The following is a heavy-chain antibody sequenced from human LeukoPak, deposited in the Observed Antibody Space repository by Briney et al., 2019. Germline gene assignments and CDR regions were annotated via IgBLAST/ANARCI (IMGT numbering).Heavy chain of an antibody. CDR1: GFTFSDYY. CDR2: ISSSGSTI. Sequence: GGSLRLSCAASGFTFSDYYMSWIRQAPGKGLEWVSYISSSGSTIYYADSVKGRFTISRDNAKNSLYLQMNSLRAEDTAVYYCARERLGYCSGGSCYGLGYYYYMDVWGKGTTDTVSS. CDR3: ARERLGYCSGGSCYGLGYYYYMDV. J-gene: IGHJ6*03. D-gene: IGHD2-15*01. V-gene: IGHV3-11*04.